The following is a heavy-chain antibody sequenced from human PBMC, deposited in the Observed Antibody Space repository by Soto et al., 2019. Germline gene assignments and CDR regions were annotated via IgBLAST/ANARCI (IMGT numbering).Heavy chain of an antibody. Sequence: ASVKVSCKASGYTFTSYAMHWARQAPGQRLEWMGWINAGNGNTKYSQKFQGRVTITRDTSASTAYMELSSLRSEDTAVYYCASAYCSSTSCHHTSVGYGMDVWGQGTTVTVSS. J-gene: IGHJ6*02. CDR1: GYTFTSYA. CDR2: INAGNGNT. CDR3: ASAYCSSTSCHHTSVGYGMDV. V-gene: IGHV1-3*01. D-gene: IGHD2-2*01.